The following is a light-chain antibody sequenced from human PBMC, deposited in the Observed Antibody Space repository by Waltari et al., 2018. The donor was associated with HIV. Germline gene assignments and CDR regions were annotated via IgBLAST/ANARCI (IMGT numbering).Light chain of an antibody. CDR1: QSLVHTNGYNY. J-gene: IGKJ2*01. CDR3: MQALQSPNT. CDR2: LAS. Sequence: DILLTQSPLSLPVTPGEPASISCRSSQSLVHTNGYNYLDWSLQKPGQSPQLLISLASTRASGVPDRFSGSGAGTDFTLKISRVEAEDVGVYYCMQALQSPNTFGQGTKVEIK. V-gene: IGKV2-28*01.